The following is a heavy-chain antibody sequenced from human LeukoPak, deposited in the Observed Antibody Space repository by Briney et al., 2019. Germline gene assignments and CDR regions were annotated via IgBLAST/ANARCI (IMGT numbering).Heavy chain of an antibody. CDR3: ARIPDSSGWNNWFDP. J-gene: IGHJ5*02. CDR2: IDYSGST. D-gene: IGHD6-19*01. Sequence: SETLSLTCTVSGGSISSYYWSWIRQPPGKGLEWIGYIDYSGSTNYNPSLKSRVTISVDTSKNQFSLKLSSVTAADTAVYYCARIPDSSGWNNWFDPWGQGTLVTVSS. V-gene: IGHV4-59*08. CDR1: GGSISSYY.